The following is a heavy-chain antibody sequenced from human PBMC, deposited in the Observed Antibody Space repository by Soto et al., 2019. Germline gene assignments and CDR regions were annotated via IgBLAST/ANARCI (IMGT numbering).Heavy chain of an antibody. V-gene: IGHV4-34*01. J-gene: IGHJ6*02. CDR1: GGSFSGYY. Sequence: LTCAVYGGSFSGYYWSWIRQPPGKGLEWIGEINHSGSTNYNPSLKSRVTISVDTSKNQFSLKLSSVTAADTAVYYCAXXSGYYGSVRYYYYGMDVWGQGTTVTVSS. D-gene: IGHD3-10*01. CDR2: INHSGST. CDR3: AXXSGYYGSVRYYYYGMDV.